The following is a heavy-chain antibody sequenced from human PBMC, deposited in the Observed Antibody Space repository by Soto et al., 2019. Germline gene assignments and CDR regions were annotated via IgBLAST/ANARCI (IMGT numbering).Heavy chain of an antibody. Sequence: LRLSCAASGFTFSSYAMHWVRQAPGKGLEWVAVISYDGSNKYYADSVKGRFTISRDNSKNTLYLQMNSLRAEDTAVYYCARVACSSTSCGFMDVWGQGTTVTVSS. V-gene: IGHV3-30-3*01. CDR3: ARVACSSTSCGFMDV. J-gene: IGHJ6*02. D-gene: IGHD2-2*01. CDR2: ISYDGSNK. CDR1: GFTFSSYA.